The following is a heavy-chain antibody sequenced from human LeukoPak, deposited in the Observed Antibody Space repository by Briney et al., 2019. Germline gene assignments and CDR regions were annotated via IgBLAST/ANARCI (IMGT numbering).Heavy chain of an antibody. J-gene: IGHJ4*02. V-gene: IGHV4-34*01. CDR2: INHSGST. CDR1: GGSFSGYY. CDR3: ARGVIWGSPDY. Sequence: SETPSLTCAVYGGSFSGYYWSWIRQPPGKGLEWIGEINHSGSTNYNPSLKSRVTISVDTSKNQFSLKLSSVTAADTAVYYCARGVIWGSPDYWGQGTLVTVSS. D-gene: IGHD3-16*01.